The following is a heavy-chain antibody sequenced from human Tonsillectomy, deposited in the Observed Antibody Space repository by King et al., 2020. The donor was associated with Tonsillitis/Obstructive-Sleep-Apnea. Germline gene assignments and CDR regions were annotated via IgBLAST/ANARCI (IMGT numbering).Heavy chain of an antibody. V-gene: IGHV4-34*01. CDR1: GGSFSGYY. Sequence: VQLQQWGAGLLKPSETLSLTCAVYGGSFSGYYWSWIRQPPGKGLEWIGEINHSGSTNYNPSLKSRVTISVDTSKNQFSLKLSSVTAADTAVYYCARGGGRYCSSTSCSPINSWFDPWGQGTLVTVSS. CDR2: INHSGST. CDR3: ARGGGRYCSSTSCSPINSWFDP. D-gene: IGHD2-2*01. J-gene: IGHJ5*02.